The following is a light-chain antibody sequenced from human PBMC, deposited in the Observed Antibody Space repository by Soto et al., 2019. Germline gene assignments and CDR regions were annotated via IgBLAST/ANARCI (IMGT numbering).Light chain of an antibody. V-gene: IGLV2-14*01. CDR1: SNDIGAYNY. CDR3: SSYSSISHWV. J-gene: IGLJ3*02. Sequence: QSALTQPASVSGSPGQSITISCTGTSNDIGAYNYVSWYQQHPGKSPKLMVYEVTNRPSGISIRFSGSKSGSAASLTISGLQAEDEDDYYCSSYSSISHWVFGGGTKLTVL. CDR2: EVT.